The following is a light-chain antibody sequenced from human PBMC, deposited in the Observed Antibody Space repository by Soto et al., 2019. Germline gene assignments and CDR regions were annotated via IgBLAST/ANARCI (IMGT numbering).Light chain of an antibody. CDR3: QQRHMWPIT. CDR1: QSVSSN. V-gene: IGKV3-11*01. J-gene: IGKJ5*01. Sequence: EIVLTQSPATLSLSPGERATLSGTASQSVSSNLAWYQQKPGQAPRLLIYGASTRATGIPARFSGSGSGTDFTLTISSLEPEDSAVYYCQQRHMWPITFGQGTRLEIK. CDR2: GAS.